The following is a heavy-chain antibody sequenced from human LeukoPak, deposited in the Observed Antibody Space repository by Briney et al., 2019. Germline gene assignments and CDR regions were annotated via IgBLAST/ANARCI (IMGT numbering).Heavy chain of an antibody. CDR2: TIPIFGTA. Sequence: SVKVSCKASGGIFSSYAISWVRQAPGQGLEWMGGTIPIFGTANYAQKFQGRVTITADESTSTAYMELSSLTSEDTAVYYCARDAFYGDYSYFDSWGQGTLVTVSS. J-gene: IGHJ4*02. CDR3: ARDAFYGDYSYFDS. V-gene: IGHV1-69*01. CDR1: GGIFSSYA. D-gene: IGHD4-17*01.